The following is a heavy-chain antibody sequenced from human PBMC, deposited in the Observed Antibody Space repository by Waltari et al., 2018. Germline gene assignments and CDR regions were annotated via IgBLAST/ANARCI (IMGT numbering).Heavy chain of an antibody. CDR1: AFSLSTYS. J-gene: IGHJ6*02. CDR3: ARRKWNYGSDDGMDV. CDR2: IKQDGSEK. Sequence: EVQLVESGGGLVQPGGSLRLSCASAAFSLSTYSLRWVRQAPGKGLEWVATIKQDGSEKYYVDSVKGRFTISRDNAKNSMYLQMNSLKAEDTAVYYCARRKWNYGSDDGMDVWGQGTTVTVSS. V-gene: IGHV3-7*01. D-gene: IGHD1-7*01.